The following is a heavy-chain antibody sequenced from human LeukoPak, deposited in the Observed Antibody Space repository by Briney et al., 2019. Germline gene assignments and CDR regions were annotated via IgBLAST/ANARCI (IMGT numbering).Heavy chain of an antibody. D-gene: IGHD5-12*01. CDR2: IHYSGCT. CDR3: VRIFEWLRWTSHYYYLDV. J-gene: IGHJ6*03. Sequence: SETLSLTCNVSGFSISSSNYYWGWLRQTPGKGLEYIGNIHYSGCTYYNPSLKGRVTISVDTSKNQISLRLNSVTAADTAVYHCVRIFEWLRWTSHYYYLDVWGKGTTVIVSS. V-gene: IGHV4-39*07. CDR1: GFSISSSNYY.